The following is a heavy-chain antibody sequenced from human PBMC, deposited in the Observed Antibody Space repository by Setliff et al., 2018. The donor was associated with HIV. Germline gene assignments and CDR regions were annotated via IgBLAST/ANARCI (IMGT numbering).Heavy chain of an antibody. V-gene: IGHV4-39*02. CDR1: GGSISSTAYY. CDR3: ARGSSWQYYYYYMDV. Sequence: SETLSLTCTLSGGSISSTAYYWGWIRQTPGKELEWIGHIYHSGSTNYNPSLKSRAAISVDRSKRHFCLKLRSVTAADTAVYYCARGSSWQYYYYYMDVWGKGTTVTVS. CDR2: IYHSGST. J-gene: IGHJ6*03. D-gene: IGHD6-13*01.